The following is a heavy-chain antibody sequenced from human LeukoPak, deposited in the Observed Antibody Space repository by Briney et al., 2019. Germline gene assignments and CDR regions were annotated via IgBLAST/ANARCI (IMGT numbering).Heavy chain of an antibody. D-gene: IGHD2-2*01. CDR3: ASDIVVVPAALGDYYYGMDV. CDR2: INPNSGGT. CDR1: GYTFTGYY. J-gene: IGHJ6*02. V-gene: IGHV1-2*02. Sequence: GASVKVSCKASGYTFTGYYMHWVRQAPGQGLEWMGWINPNSGGTNYAQKFQGRVTMTRDTSISTAYMELSRLRSDDTAVYYCASDIVVVPAALGDYYYGMDVWGQGTTVTVSS.